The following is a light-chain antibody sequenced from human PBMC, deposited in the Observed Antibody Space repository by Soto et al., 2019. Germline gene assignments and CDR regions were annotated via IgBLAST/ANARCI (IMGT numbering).Light chain of an antibody. J-gene: IGKJ1*01. Sequence: DIVMTQSPDSLAVSLGERATINCKSSQSVLYSSNNKNYLAWYQQKPGQPPKLLIYWASTRESGVPDRFSGSGSGKDFTLTISSLQAEDVAVYCCQQYYITPWTFGQGTKVEIK. CDR1: QSVLYSSNNKNY. CDR2: WAS. CDR3: QQYYITPWT. V-gene: IGKV4-1*01.